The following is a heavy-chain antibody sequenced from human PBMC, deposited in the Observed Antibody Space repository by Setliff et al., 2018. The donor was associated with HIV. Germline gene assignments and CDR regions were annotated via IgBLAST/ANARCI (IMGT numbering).Heavy chain of an antibody. CDR1: GGSISSYY. J-gene: IGHJ4*02. Sequence: SETLSLTCTVSGGSISSYYWSWIRQPPGKGLEWIGYIYTSGSTNYNPSLKSRVTISIDTSKNQFSLKLSSVTAADTAVYFCARGRGSSSSWPIDYWGQGTLVTVSS. CDR3: ARGRGSSSSWPIDY. V-gene: IGHV4-4*09. D-gene: IGHD6-13*01. CDR2: IYTSGST.